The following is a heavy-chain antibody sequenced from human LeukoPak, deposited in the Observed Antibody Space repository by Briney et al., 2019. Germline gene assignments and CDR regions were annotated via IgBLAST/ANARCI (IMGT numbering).Heavy chain of an antibody. V-gene: IGHV3-23*01. J-gene: IGHJ4*02. D-gene: IGHD5-18*01. CDR2: ISGSGGST. CDR3: AKDSGSGYSYGYFDY. CDR1: GFTFSNYA. Sequence: GGSLRLSCAASGFTFSNYALSWVRQAPGKGLEWVSAISGSGGSTYYADSVKGRFTISRDISKNTLYLQMNSLRAEDTAVYYCAKDSGSGYSYGYFDYWGQGTLVTVSS.